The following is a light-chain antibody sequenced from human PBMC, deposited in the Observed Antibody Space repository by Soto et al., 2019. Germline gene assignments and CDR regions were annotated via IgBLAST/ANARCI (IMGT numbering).Light chain of an antibody. Sequence: DIQMTQSPSTLSASVGDRVTITCRASQNINMWLAWYQQKPGEPPKLLIFKASRLQSGVPSRFSGGGSGTRFTLTISGLQPDDFATYYCQQSSNYVWTFGQGTKVDIK. J-gene: IGKJ1*01. CDR3: QQSSNYVWT. V-gene: IGKV1-5*03. CDR2: KAS. CDR1: QNINMW.